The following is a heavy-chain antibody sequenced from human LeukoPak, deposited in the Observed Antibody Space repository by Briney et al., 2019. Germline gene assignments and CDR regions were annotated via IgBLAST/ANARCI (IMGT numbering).Heavy chain of an antibody. Sequence: GGSLRLSCVASGFTFSSYWMTWVRQAPGRGLEWEANINQGGGQKYYVDSLKGRFTISRDNAKNSLYLQMNSLRAEDTAVYYCARHVLHAFDIWGQGTVVTVSS. V-gene: IGHV3-7*05. CDR1: GFTFSSYW. CDR2: INQGGGQK. J-gene: IGHJ3*02. D-gene: IGHD3-10*02. CDR3: ARHVLHAFDI.